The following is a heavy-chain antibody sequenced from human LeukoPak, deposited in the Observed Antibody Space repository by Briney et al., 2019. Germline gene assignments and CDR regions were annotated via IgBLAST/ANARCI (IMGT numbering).Heavy chain of an antibody. CDR2: IWYDGSNK. V-gene: IGHV3-33*01. D-gene: IGHD3-22*01. CDR3: ARCGRGYDSSGYYSY. J-gene: IGHJ4*02. Sequence: GGSLRLSCAASGFSFSSYGMHWVRQAPGKGLEWVAVIWYDGSNKNYADSVKGRFTISRDNSKNMLYLQMNSLRAEDTAIYYCARCGRGYDSSGYYSYWGRGTLVTVSS. CDR1: GFSFSSYG.